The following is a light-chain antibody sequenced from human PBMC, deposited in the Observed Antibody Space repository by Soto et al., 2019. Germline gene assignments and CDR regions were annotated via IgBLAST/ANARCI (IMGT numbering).Light chain of an antibody. J-gene: IGLJ2*01. CDR1: SGHSSYA. CDR2: LNSDGSH. V-gene: IGLV4-69*01. Sequence: QLVLTQSPSASASLGASVKLTCTLSSGHSSYAIAWHQQQPEKGPRYLMKLNSDGSHSKGDGIPDRFSGSSSGAERYVTISSLQSEDEADYYCQTWGAGTVVFGGGTKLTVL. CDR3: QTWGAGTVV.